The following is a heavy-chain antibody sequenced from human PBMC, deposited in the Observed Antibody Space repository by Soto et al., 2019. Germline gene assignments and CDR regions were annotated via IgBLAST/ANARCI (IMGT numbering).Heavy chain of an antibody. CDR1: GFTFSRYM. J-gene: IGHJ6*02. CDR2: ISRRSSTI. V-gene: IGHV3-48*01. Sequence: PGGSLRLSCAASGFTFSRYMLNWVRHAPGKGLEGVASISRRSSTIYYADSVKGRFTISRDNAKNSVSLQLNSLSGDDTAVYYCARTGIAASRTMYGMDVWGQGTTVTVCS. D-gene: IGHD6-13*01. CDR3: ARTGIAASRTMYGMDV.